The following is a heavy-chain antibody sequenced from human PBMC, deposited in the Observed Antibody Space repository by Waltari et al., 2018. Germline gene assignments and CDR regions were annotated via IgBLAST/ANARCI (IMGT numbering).Heavy chain of an antibody. J-gene: IGHJ4*02. Sequence: QVQLQESGPGLVKPSQTLSLTCTVSGGSITRGSNYWSWIRQPAGKRLEWIGHIYATGTTHFNPSLNGRVTISIDPSKHQFSLTLSSVTAADTAVYYCARETAMISFGGSTTADYWGQGTRVTVSS. D-gene: IGHD3-16*01. CDR2: IYATGTT. CDR1: GGSITRGSNY. V-gene: IGHV4-61*09. CDR3: ARETAMISFGGSTTADY.